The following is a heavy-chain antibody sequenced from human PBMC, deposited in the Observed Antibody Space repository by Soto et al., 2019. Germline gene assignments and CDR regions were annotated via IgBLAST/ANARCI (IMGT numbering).Heavy chain of an antibody. Sequence: LRLSCAASGFTFSDRYMDWVRQAPGKGLEWVGRTKNKANSYTTEYAASVKGRFTISRDNSKNTLYLQMNNLAVEDTAQYYCAKEGPYINSWSTAGYCQNWGQGTLVTVSS. V-gene: IGHV3-72*01. CDR3: AKEGPYINSWSTAGYCQN. CDR2: TKNKANSYTT. J-gene: IGHJ1*01. D-gene: IGHD2-21*02. CDR1: GFTFSDRY.